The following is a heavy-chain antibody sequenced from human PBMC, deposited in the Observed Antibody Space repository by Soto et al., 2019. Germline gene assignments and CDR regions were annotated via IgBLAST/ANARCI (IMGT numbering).Heavy chain of an antibody. Sequence: EVHLVESGGSLLQPGRSLRLSCAASGFRFDEYAMHWVRQAPGKGLEWVSGITWNSGKAAYADSVKGRFTISRDNAKNSLYLQMNSLRPEDTALYFCAKIRRSDYQGFDYWGRGTLATVSS. J-gene: IGHJ4*02. CDR3: AKIRRSDYQGFDY. V-gene: IGHV3-9*01. D-gene: IGHD4-17*01. CDR2: ITWNSGKA. CDR1: GFRFDEYA.